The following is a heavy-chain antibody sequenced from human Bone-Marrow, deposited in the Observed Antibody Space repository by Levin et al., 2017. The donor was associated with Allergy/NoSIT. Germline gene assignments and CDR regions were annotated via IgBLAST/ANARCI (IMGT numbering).Heavy chain of an antibody. J-gene: IGHJ3*02. V-gene: IGHV3-30*03. CDR2: LSYDGNSE. CDR1: GFSFNTYA. D-gene: IGHD5-12*01. Sequence: PGGSLRLSCAASGFSFNTYAMHWVRQAPGKGLEWVAALSYDGNSEYYADSVRGRFTISRDNSKNMLYLQMTSLGTDDTAVYYCARVWMTKSLNDGLDIWGQGTLVTVSS. CDR3: ARVWMTKSLNDGLDI.